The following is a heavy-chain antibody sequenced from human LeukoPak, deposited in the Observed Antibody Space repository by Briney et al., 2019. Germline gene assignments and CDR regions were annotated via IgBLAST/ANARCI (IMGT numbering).Heavy chain of an antibody. CDR1: GGSISNSTYF. D-gene: IGHD2-15*01. V-gene: IGHV4-39*01. J-gene: IGHJ1*01. Sequence: SDTLSRTCTVSGGSISNSTYFWGWVRQPAGKVREWIGSIFYRGSTYYTPSLKSRATISVDKSKNKLSLKLSSVTAADTAVYYCAGRLXEXAVVAAAAHNGAEYFQQWGQGTLVTVTS. CDR3: AGRLXEXAVVAAAAHNGAEYFQQ. CDR2: IFYRGST.